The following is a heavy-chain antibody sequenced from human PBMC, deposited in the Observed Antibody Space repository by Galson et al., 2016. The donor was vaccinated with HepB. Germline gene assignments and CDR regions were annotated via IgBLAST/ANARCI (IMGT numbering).Heavy chain of an antibody. Sequence: SETLSLTCTVSGGSISSRTYYWGWIRQPPGKGLEWIGSIYYSGSTYYNPSLKSRVTISVDTSKNQFSLKLSSVTAADTAVYYCAGHYAKSALDAFDIWGQGTMVTVSS. J-gene: IGHJ3*02. CDR1: GGSISSRTYY. CDR2: IYYSGST. V-gene: IGHV4-39*01. CDR3: AGHYAKSALDAFDI. D-gene: IGHD3-16*01.